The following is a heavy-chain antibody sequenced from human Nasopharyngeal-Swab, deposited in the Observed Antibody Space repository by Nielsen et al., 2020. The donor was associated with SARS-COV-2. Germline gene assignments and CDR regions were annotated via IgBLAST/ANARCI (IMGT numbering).Heavy chain of an antibody. CDR2: IYYSGST. D-gene: IGHD1-14*01. J-gene: IGHJ4*02. CDR1: GGSISSSSYY. Sequence: SETLSLTCTVSGGSISSSSYYWGWIRQPPGKGLEWIGSIYYSGSTYYNPSLKSRVTISVDTSKNQFSLKLSSVTAADTAVYYCARVDYYRIDYWGQGTLVTVSS. CDR3: ARVDYYRIDY. V-gene: IGHV4-39*01.